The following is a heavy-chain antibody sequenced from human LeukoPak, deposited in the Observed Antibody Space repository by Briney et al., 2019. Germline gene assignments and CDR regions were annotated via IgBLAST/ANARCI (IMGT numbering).Heavy chain of an antibody. Sequence: GRSLRLSCAASGFTFSSYGMHWVPQAPGKGLEWVAFIRYDGSNKYYADSVKGRFTISRENSKNTLYLQMNSLRAEDTAVYYCAKDARLLDAFDIWGQGTMVTVSS. CDR1: GFTFSSYG. D-gene: IGHD3-22*01. CDR3: AKDARLLDAFDI. J-gene: IGHJ3*02. V-gene: IGHV3-30*02. CDR2: IRYDGSNK.